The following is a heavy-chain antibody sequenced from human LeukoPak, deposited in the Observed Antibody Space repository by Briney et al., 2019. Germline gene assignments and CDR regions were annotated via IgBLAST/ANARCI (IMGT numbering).Heavy chain of an antibody. Sequence: GGSLRLSCAVSGFTFSIYWMHWVRQAPGKGLVWVSRINSDGSSTSYADSVKGRFTISRDNAKNTLYLQMNSLRAEDTGVYYCARGAYGDYGFYAFDIWGQGTMVTVSS. V-gene: IGHV3-74*01. CDR1: GFTFSIYW. CDR2: INSDGSST. CDR3: ARGAYGDYGFYAFDI. J-gene: IGHJ3*02. D-gene: IGHD4-17*01.